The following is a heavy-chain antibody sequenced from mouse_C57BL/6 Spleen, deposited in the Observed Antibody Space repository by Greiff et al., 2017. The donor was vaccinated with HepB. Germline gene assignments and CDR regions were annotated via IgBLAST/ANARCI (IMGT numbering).Heavy chain of an antibody. Sequence: VKLVESGPGLVAPSQSLSITCTVSGFSLTSYGVHWVRQPPGKGLEWLVVIWSDGSTTYNSALKSRMSISKDNSKSQVFSKINSRQTDDTAMYYYTRHGKKSNDFDYWGQGTTLTVSS. D-gene: IGHD2-5*01. CDR1: GFSLTSYG. J-gene: IGHJ2*01. CDR3: TRHGKKSNDFDY. CDR2: IWSDGST. V-gene: IGHV2-6-1*01.